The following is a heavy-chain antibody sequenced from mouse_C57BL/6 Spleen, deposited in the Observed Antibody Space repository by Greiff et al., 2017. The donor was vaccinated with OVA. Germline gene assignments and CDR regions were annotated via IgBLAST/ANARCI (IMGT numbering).Heavy chain of an antibody. D-gene: IGHD1-1*01. CDR1: GYTFTSYW. J-gene: IGHJ4*01. Sequence: QVQLQQPGAELVKPGASVKLSCKASGYTFTSYWMQWVKQRPGQGLEWIGEIDPSDSYTNYNQKFKGKATLTVDTSSSTAYMQLSSLTSEDSAVYYGATTVAAVYYAMDYWGQGTSVTVSS. CDR3: ATTVAAVYYAMDY. CDR2: IDPSDSYT. V-gene: IGHV1-50*01.